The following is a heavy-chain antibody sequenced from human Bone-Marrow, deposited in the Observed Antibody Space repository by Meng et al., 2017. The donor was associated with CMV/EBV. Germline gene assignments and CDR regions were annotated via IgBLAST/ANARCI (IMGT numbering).Heavy chain of an antibody. V-gene: IGHV3-15*01. CDR2: IKSKSVGGAI. Sequence: GGSLRLSCAGSGFTFSNAWMSWVRQAPGKGLEWVGRIKSKSVGGAIEYAAPVEARFSISRDDSKNTVYLQMNSLKSEDTAVYYCNTDFWSGYFGHWGQGTLVTVSS. D-gene: IGHD3-3*01. CDR1: GFTFSNAW. CDR3: NTDFWSGYFGH. J-gene: IGHJ4*02.